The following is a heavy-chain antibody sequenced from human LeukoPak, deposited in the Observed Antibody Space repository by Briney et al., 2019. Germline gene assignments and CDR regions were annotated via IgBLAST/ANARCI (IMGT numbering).Heavy chain of an antibody. CDR3: ARERGNVGLYYYYAMDV. J-gene: IGHJ6*02. D-gene: IGHD1-26*01. CDR1: GFTFSSYA. Sequence: PGGSLRLSCAASGFTFSSYAMSWVRQAPGKGLEWVSLMYGGGSTDYADSVKGRFIVSRDNSKNTLYLQMSGLRAEDTAVYYCARERGNVGLYYYYAMDVWGQGTTVTVPS. V-gene: IGHV3-23*03. CDR2: MYGGGST.